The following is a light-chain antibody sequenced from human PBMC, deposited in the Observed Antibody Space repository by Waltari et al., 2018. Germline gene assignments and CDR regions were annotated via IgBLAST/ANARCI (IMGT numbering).Light chain of an antibody. CDR2: VAS. V-gene: IGKV3-20*01. CDR3: QHYDTSAPLT. J-gene: IGKJ4*01. Sequence: RSGQVVSKTYLPWYQKRPGQAPRLLIYVASRRATGIPDRFSGSVSGTDVTLTISRLELEDFGVYYCQHYDTSAPLTFGGGSKVEIK. CDR1: QVVSKTY.